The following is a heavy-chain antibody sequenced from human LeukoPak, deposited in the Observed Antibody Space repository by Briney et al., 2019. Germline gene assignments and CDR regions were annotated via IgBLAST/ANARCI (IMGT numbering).Heavy chain of an antibody. Sequence: GRSLRLSCPTSGFTFTIIATNWDRQAPGKGLEWVSAVTGPGDTTYYADSVKGRFFMSREDSKTTVYLQMNSLRAEDTAIYYCAKGAEIDLWGQGTLVTVSS. CDR2: VTGPGDTT. V-gene: IGHV3-23*01. CDR1: GFTFTIIA. D-gene: IGHD3-16*01. J-gene: IGHJ5*02. CDR3: AKGAEIDL.